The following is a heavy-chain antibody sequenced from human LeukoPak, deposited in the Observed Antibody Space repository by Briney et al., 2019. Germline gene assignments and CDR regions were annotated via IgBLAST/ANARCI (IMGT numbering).Heavy chain of an antibody. CDR2: MYHSGST. D-gene: IGHD3-22*01. CDR3: ARGDDSSGAFDY. CDR1: GGSISFGGYS. J-gene: IGHJ4*02. Sequence: PSQTLSLTCAVSGGSISFGGYSWTWIRQPPGKGLEWIGYMYHSGSTYYNPFLKSRVTISVDRSKNQFSLKLSSVTAADTAMYYCARGDDSSGAFDYWGQGTLVTVSS. V-gene: IGHV4-30-2*01.